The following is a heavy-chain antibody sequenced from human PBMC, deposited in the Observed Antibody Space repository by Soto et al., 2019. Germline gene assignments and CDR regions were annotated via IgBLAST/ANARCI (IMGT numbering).Heavy chain of an antibody. CDR3: ASVLYDWGAVARFYY. Sequence: GESLKISCKGSGYSFTSYWIGWVRQMPVKGLEWMGIIYPGDSDTRYSPSFQGQVTISADKSISTAYLQWSSLKASDTAMYYCASVLYDWGAVARFYYWGQGNLVTVYS. D-gene: IGHD6-19*01. CDR2: IYPGDSDT. V-gene: IGHV5-51*01. CDR1: GYSFTSYW. J-gene: IGHJ4*02.